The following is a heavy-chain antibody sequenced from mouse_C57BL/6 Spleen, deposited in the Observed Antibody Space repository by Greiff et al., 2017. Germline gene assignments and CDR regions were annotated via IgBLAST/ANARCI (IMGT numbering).Heavy chain of an antibody. V-gene: IGHV5-4*01. CDR1: GFTFSSYA. D-gene: IGHD1-1*01. Sequence: EVQVVESGGGLVKPGGSLKLSCAASGFTFSSYAMSWVRQTPEKRLEWVATISDGGSYTYYPDNVKGRFTISRDNAKNNLYLQMSHLKSEDTAMYYCARDGDYGSRWFAYWGQGTLVTVSA. CDR3: ARDGDYGSRWFAY. CDR2: ISDGGSYT. J-gene: IGHJ3*01.